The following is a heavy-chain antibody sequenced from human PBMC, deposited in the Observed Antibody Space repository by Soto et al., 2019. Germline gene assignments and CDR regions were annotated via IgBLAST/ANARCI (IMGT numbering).Heavy chain of an antibody. CDR1: GFPFSTYG. J-gene: IGHJ6*02. V-gene: IGHV3-30*18. D-gene: IGHD6-6*01. Sequence: QVQMVESGGGVVQPGRSLRLSCAASGFPFSTYGMHWVRQTPGKGLEWMAVISNDGTNTYYADSVKGRFTISRDNSKDTLFPQMNSLRGEDSAVYYCAKVVRADTTSSNFYYYSALDDWGQGTTVTVSS. CDR2: ISNDGTNT. CDR3: AKVVRADTTSSNFYYYSALDD.